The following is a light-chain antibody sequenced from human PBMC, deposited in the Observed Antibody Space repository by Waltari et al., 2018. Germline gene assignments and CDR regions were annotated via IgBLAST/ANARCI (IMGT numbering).Light chain of an antibody. J-gene: IGKJ2*01. Sequence: DIQMTQSPSTLSASVGDRVTVTCRASQSVSSWLAWYQQKPGKAPKLLIYDVSSLESGVPSRFSGSGSGTDFTLTISSLQPEDFATYYCQQNNSFPYTFGQGTKLEIK. CDR2: DVS. CDR3: QQNNSFPYT. V-gene: IGKV1-5*03. CDR1: QSVSSW.